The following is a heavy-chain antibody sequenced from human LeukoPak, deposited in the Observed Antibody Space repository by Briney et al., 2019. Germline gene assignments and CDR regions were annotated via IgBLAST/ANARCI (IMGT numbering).Heavy chain of an antibody. CDR1: GGSFSGYY. D-gene: IGHD2-2*01. J-gene: IGHJ3*02. Sequence: SETLSLTCAVYGGSFSGYYWSWIRQPPGKGLEWIGEINHSGSTNYNPSLKSRVTISVDTSKNQFSLKLSSVTAADTAVYYCAREYIVVVPAAPRDAFDIWGQGTMVTVSS. V-gene: IGHV4-34*01. CDR3: AREYIVVVPAAPRDAFDI. CDR2: INHSGST.